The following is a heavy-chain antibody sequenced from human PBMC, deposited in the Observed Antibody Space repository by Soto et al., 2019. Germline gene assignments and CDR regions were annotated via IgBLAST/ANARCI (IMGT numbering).Heavy chain of an antibody. V-gene: IGHV3-33*01. CDR2: IWSSGSNK. CDR3: ARDQGYDFWSGYPPYYYYYYMDV. J-gene: IGHJ6*03. D-gene: IGHD3-3*01. Sequence: GGSLRLSCAASGFTFSSYGMHGVRQAPGKGLEWVAVIWSSGSNKYYADSVKGRFTISRDNSKNSLYLQMNSLRAEDTAVYYCARDQGYDFWSGYPPYYYYYYMDVWGKGTTVTVSS. CDR1: GFTFSSYG.